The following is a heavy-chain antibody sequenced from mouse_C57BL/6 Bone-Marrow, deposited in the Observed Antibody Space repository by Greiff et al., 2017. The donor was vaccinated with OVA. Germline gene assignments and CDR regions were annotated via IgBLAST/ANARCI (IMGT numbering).Heavy chain of an antibody. Sequence: EVKLLESGPGLVKPSQSLSLTCSVTGYSITSGYYWNWIRQFPGNKLEWMGYISYDGSNNYNPSLKNRISITRDTSKNQFFLKLNSVTTEDTATYYCARGGFYSNYDAMDYWGQGTSVTVSS. D-gene: IGHD2-5*01. V-gene: IGHV3-6*01. CDR3: ARGGFYSNYDAMDY. CDR1: GYSITSGYY. J-gene: IGHJ4*01. CDR2: ISYDGSN.